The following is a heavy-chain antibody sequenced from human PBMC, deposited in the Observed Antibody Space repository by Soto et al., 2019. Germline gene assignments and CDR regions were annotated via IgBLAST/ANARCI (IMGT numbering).Heavy chain of an antibody. D-gene: IGHD4-17*01. CDR3: AKAATVVTLYYFDY. Sequence: GGSLRLSCAASGFTFNNYGMSWVRQAPGKGLEWVSAITDSGGSTYYADSAKGRFTISRDNSKNTVYLQMNSLRAEDTAVYYCAKAATVVTLYYFDYWGQGTLVTVSS. CDR2: ITDSGGST. V-gene: IGHV3-23*01. J-gene: IGHJ4*02. CDR1: GFTFNNYG.